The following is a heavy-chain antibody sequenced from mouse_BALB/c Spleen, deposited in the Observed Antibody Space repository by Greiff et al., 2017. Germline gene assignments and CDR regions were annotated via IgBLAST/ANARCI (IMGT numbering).Heavy chain of an antibody. V-gene: IGHV2-9*02. J-gene: IGHJ3*01. CDR3: AREGKGAWFAY. Sequence: VQLKESGPGLVAPSQSLSITCTVSGFSLTSYGVHWVRQPPGKGLEWLGVIWAGGSTNYNSALMSRLSISKDNSKSQVFLKMNSLQTDDTAMYYCAREGKGAWFAYWGQGTLVTVSA. CDR1: GFSLTSYG. CDR2: IWAGGST.